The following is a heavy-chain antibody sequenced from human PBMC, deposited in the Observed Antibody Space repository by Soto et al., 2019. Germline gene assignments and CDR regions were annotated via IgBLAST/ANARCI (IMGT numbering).Heavy chain of an antibody. Sequence: QITLKESGPTLVQPTQTLTLTCTVSGFSLTTRGMTLGWIGQPPGRAPEWLALSTQYSPSLQSRLTFTKDTSKNQVVLTMTNMDPVDTATYYCTLRQDTSRGPIYWGQGIMVTVSS. J-gene: IGHJ4*02. V-gene: IGHV2-5*01. CDR1: GFSLTTRGMT. D-gene: IGHD6-13*01. CDR3: TLRQDTSRGPIY. CDR2: ST.